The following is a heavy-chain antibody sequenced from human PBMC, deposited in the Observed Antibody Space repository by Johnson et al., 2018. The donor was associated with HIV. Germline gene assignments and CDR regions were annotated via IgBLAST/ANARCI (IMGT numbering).Heavy chain of an antibody. CDR3: ARERFSDILTGYHAFDV. D-gene: IGHD3-9*01. Sequence: VQLVVSGGGVVRPGRSLRLSCSASGFLFGGLGLHWVRQAPGKGLEWVASLPYDRGTNYSAASVRGRSTISRDNSKKTRYLQMNSLRAEDTAVYYCARERFSDILTGYHAFDVWGQGTMVTVSS. V-gene: IGHV3-30*03. CDR1: GFLFGGLG. CDR2: LPYDRGTN. J-gene: IGHJ3*01.